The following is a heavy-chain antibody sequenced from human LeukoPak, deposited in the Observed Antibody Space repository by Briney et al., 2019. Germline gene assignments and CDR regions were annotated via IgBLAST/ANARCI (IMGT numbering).Heavy chain of an antibody. Sequence: GGSLRLSCAASEFTFSSYNMNWVRQAPGKGLEWVSSISSSSDYIYYADSVKGRFTISRDNAKNSLYLQMNSLGVEDTAVYYCARMYSSGWNYWGQGTLVTVSS. V-gene: IGHV3-21*01. J-gene: IGHJ4*02. D-gene: IGHD6-19*01. CDR1: EFTFSSYN. CDR2: ISSSSDYI. CDR3: ARMYSSGWNY.